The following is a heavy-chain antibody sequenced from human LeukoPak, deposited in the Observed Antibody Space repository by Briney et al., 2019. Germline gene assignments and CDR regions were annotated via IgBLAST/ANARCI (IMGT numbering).Heavy chain of an antibody. CDR3: ASQGIAARDHCFVY. J-gene: IGHJ4*02. Sequence: PSETLSLTCAVYGGSFSGYYWSWIRQPPGKGLEWIGEINHSGSTNYNPSLKSRVTISVDTSKNQFSLKLSSVTAADTAVYYCASQGIAARDHCFVYWGQGTLVTVSS. CDR1: GGSFSGYY. CDR2: INHSGST. D-gene: IGHD6-6*01. V-gene: IGHV4-34*01.